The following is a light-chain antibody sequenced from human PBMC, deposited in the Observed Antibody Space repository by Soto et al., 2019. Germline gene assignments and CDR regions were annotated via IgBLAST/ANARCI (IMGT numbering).Light chain of an antibody. Sequence: IVLTQSPATLSVSLGDSATLSCRASQSFCLSLAWYQMRLGQPLRLLIYGPSTMAADIPARFSGSASGTYFTLTICSLQSEDFAVYFCQQYHIWPSWTFGQGTKVDI. CDR3: QQYHIWPSWT. J-gene: IGKJ1*01. V-gene: IGKV3-15*01. CDR1: QSFCLS. CDR2: GPS.